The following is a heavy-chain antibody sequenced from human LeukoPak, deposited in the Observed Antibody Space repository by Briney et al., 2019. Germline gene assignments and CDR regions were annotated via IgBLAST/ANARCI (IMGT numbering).Heavy chain of an antibody. V-gene: IGHV3-21*01. CDR1: GFTFSSYS. J-gene: IGHJ4*02. CDR3: ASNHYYDSSGYYREHYYFDY. Sequence: GGSLRLSCAASGFTFSSYSMNWVRQAPGKGLEWVSSISSSSSYIYYADSVKGRFTISGDNAKNSLYLQMNSLRAEDTAVYYCASNHYYDSSGYYREHYYFDYWGQGTLVTVSS. D-gene: IGHD3-22*01. CDR2: ISSSSSYI.